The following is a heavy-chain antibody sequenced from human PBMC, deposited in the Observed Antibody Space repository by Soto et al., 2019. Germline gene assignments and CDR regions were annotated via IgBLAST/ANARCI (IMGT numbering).Heavy chain of an antibody. J-gene: IGHJ6*02. D-gene: IGHD3-3*01. V-gene: IGHV1-18*01. CDR3: ARTIFGVVYYGMDV. Sequence: ASVKVSCKASGYTFTSYGISWVRQAPGQGLEWMGWISAYNGNINYAQKLQGRVTMTTDTSTSTAYMELRSLRSDDTAVYYCARTIFGVVYYGMDVWGQGTTVTVSS. CDR1: GYTFTSYG. CDR2: ISAYNGNI.